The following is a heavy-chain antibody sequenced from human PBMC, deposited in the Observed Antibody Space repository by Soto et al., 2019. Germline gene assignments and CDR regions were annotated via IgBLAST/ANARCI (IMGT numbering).Heavy chain of an antibody. V-gene: IGHV4-34*01. D-gene: IGHD3-10*01. CDR1: GGSFSGYY. CDR3: ARGGVWFGELLSGKSRPSGTSTRLWWFDP. Sequence: PSETLSLTCAVYGGSFSGYYWSWIRQPPGKGLEWIGEINHSGSTNYNPSLKSRVTISVDTSKNQFSLKLSSVTAADTAVYYCARGGVWFGELLSGKSRPSGTSTRLWWFDPWGQGTLVTVSS. J-gene: IGHJ5*02. CDR2: INHSGST.